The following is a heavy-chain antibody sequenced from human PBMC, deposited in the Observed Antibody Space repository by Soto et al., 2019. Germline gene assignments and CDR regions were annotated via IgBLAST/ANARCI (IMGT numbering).Heavy chain of an antibody. CDR3: ARGYDYDSGGYLFDY. CDR2: IYYSGST. Sequence: PPETLSLTCSVSGGSVSSNIYYWTWIRQHPGKGPEWIGHIYYSGSTYYNPSLKSRVTISLDMSKNQFSLKLTSVSAADTAVYYCARGYDYDSGGYLFDYWCQGPLVT. CDR1: GGSVSSNIYY. D-gene: IGHD3-22*01. J-gene: IGHJ4*02. V-gene: IGHV4-31*03.